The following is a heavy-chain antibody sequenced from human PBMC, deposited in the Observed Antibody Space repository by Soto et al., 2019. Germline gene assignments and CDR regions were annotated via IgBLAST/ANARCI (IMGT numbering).Heavy chain of an antibody. CDR3: AKGGLYTSSWYEGY. J-gene: IGHJ4*02. CDR2: ISAGGDST. CDR1: GFTFSSYA. Sequence: PGGSLRLSCAASGFTFSSYAMSWVRQAPGKGLEWVSSISAGGDSTYSADSVKGRFTISRDNSKNTLYLQLNSLTADDTAVFYCAKGGLYTSSWYEGYWGQGTLVTVSS. D-gene: IGHD6-13*01. V-gene: IGHV3-23*01.